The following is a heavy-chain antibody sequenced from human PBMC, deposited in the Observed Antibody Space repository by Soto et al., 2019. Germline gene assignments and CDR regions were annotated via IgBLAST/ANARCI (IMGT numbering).Heavy chain of an antibody. Sequence: GGSLRLSCAASGFTFSNALMTWVRQAPGKGLEWVGRIKSKSDGATTNYAAPVRGRFIISRDDSKNRLYLQMNRLKTADTAVYYCTTGLTIFGVVIDPWGQGTLVTVSS. D-gene: IGHD3-3*01. V-gene: IGHV3-15*01. CDR3: TTGLTIFGVVIDP. J-gene: IGHJ5*02. CDR2: IKSKSDGATT. CDR1: GFTFSNAL.